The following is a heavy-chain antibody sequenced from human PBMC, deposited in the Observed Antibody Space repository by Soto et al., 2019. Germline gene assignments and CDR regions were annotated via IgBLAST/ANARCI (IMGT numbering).Heavy chain of an antibody. J-gene: IGHJ5*02. CDR1: GGSISSYY. D-gene: IGHD2-15*01. CDR2: IYTSGST. V-gene: IGHV4-4*07. Sequence: QVQLQESGPGLVKPSETLSLTCTVSGGSISSYYWSWIRQPAGKGLEWIGRIYTSGSTNYNPSLKSRVTMSVDTSKNQFSLKLSSVTAADTAVYYCARDKRGGPSPDTNWFDPWGQGTLVTVSS. CDR3: ARDKRGGPSPDTNWFDP.